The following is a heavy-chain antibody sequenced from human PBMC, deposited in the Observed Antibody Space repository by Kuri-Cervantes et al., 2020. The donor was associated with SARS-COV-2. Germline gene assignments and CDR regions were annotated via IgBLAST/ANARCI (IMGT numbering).Heavy chain of an antibody. CDR1: GGSISSYY. Sequence: GSLRLSCTVSGGSISSYYWSWIRQPPGKGLEWIGYIYYSGSTYYNPSLKSRVTISVDTSKNQFSLKLSSVTAADTAVYYCARASITIFGVVIGWFDPWGQGTLVTVSS. CDR3: ARASITIFGVVIGWFDP. CDR2: IYYSGST. J-gene: IGHJ5*02. V-gene: IGHV4-59*12. D-gene: IGHD3-3*01.